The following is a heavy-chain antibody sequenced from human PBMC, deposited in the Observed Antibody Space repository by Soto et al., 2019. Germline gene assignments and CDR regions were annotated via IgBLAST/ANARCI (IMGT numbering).Heavy chain of an antibody. Sequence: ASVKVSCKASGYTFTGYYMHWVRQAPGQGLEWMGWINPNSGGTNYAQKFQGWVTMTRDTSISTDYMELSRLRSDGTAVYYCARDVGSGSSPEGFDHWGQGTLVTVSS. CDR1: GYTFTGYY. V-gene: IGHV1-2*04. J-gene: IGHJ5*02. CDR2: INPNSGGT. CDR3: ARDVGSGSSPEGFDH. D-gene: IGHD3-10*01.